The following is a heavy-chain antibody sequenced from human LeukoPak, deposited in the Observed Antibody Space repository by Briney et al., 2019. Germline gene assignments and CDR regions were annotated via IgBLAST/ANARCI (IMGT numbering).Heavy chain of an antibody. CDR3: ARSDTAMGNYYYYGMDV. V-gene: IGHV4-59*01. J-gene: IGHJ6*02. Sequence: PSETLSLTCTVSGGSISSYYWSWLRQPPGKGLEWIGYIYYSGSTNYNPSLKSRVTISVDTSKNQFSLKLSSVTAADTAVYYCARSDTAMGNYYYYGMDVWGQGTTVTVSS. CDR2: IYYSGST. CDR1: GGSISSYY. D-gene: IGHD5-18*01.